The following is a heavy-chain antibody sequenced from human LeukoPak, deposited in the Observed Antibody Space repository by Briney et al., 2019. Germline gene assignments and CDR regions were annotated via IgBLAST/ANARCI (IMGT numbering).Heavy chain of an antibody. CDR3: ARDSSSWPFDY. V-gene: IGHV1-46*01. CDR2: INPSGGST. J-gene: IGHJ4*02. D-gene: IGHD6-13*01. CDR1: GYTFTSYY. Sequence: ASVKVSCKASGYTFTSYYMHWVRQAPGQGLEWMGIINPSGGSTSYAQKFQGRVTMTRDMSTSTAYMELSSLRSEDTAVYYCARDSSSWPFDYWGQGTLVTVSS.